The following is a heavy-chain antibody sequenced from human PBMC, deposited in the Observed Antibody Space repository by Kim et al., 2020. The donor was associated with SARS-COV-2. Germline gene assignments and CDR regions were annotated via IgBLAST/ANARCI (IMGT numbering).Heavy chain of an antibody. Sequence: GGSLRLSCAASGFTFSSYAIHWVRQAPGKGLEWVAEISHDGTNKYYGDSVKGRFTISRDKSQNTLYLQMNSLRGDDTATYYCARGHSYVFWSGSGMDVWGQEATVTVSS. V-gene: IGHV3-30-3*01. CDR2: ISHDGTNK. D-gene: IGHD3-3*01. CDR1: GFTFSSYA. CDR3: ARGHSYVFWSGSGMDV. J-gene: IGHJ6*02.